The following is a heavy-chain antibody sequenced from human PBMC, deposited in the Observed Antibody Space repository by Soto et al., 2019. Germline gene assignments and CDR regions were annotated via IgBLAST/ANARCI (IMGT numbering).Heavy chain of an antibody. CDR2: ISVDSGRT. CDR1: GLTFGNYA. D-gene: IGHD2-21*02. Sequence: EVQLVESGGGLVQPGGSVRLSCAASGLTFGNYAMSWVRQAPGKGLEWVSAISVDSGRTYYADSVKGRFTISRDNSKNTRYLQMNTLRAEDTAVYYCAVTPNCGRDCSAASYWYFDIWGRGPLVTVSS. J-gene: IGHJ2*01. CDR3: AVTPNCGRDCSAASYWYFDI. V-gene: IGHV3-23*04.